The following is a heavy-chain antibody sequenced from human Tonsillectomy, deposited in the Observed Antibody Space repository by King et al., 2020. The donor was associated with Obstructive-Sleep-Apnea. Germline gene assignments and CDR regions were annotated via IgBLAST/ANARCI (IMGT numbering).Heavy chain of an antibody. D-gene: IGHD3-22*01. Sequence: VQLVESGGGLVQPGGSLRLSCAASGFTFSTYSMNWVRQAPGKGLEWISYISYSSSTIYYADSVKGRFTISRDNAKNSLYLQMNSLRAEDTAVYYCAGDTYYFDSSGYLAYWGQGTLVTVSS. J-gene: IGHJ4*02. CDR2: ISYSSSTI. V-gene: IGHV3-48*04. CDR3: AGDTYYFDSSGYLAY. CDR1: GFTFSTYS.